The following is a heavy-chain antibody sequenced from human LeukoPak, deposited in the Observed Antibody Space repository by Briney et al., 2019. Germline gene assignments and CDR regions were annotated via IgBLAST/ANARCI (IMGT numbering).Heavy chain of an antibody. J-gene: IGHJ4*02. CDR1: GFPFSSYN. CDR2: ISTSNDPI. V-gene: IGHV3-21*04. Sequence: GGSLRLSCTASGFPFSSYNMNWVRQAPGKGPEWIAFISTSNDPIYYTDSVKGRFTISRDNAKNSLYLQMNSLRAEDTALYYCAKDTGSSGYYYYFDYWGQGTLVTVSS. D-gene: IGHD3-22*01. CDR3: AKDTGSSGYYYYFDY.